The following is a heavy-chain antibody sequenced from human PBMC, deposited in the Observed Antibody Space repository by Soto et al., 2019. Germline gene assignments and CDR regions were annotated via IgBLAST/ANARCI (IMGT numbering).Heavy chain of an antibody. D-gene: IGHD2-21*01. CDR2: ISYDGSNK. CDR3: AKDHEVMATMGVDY. V-gene: IGHV3-30*18. J-gene: IGHJ4*01. Sequence: QVQLVESGGGVVQPGRSLRLSCAASGFTFSSYGMHWVRQAPGKGLEWVAVISYDGSNKYYADSVKGRFTISRDNSKNTLYLQMNSLRAEDTAVYYCAKDHEVMATMGVDYWGHGTLVTVSS. CDR1: GFTFSSYG.